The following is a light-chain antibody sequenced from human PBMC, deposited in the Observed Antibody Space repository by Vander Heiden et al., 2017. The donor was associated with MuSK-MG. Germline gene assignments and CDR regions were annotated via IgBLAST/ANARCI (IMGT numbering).Light chain of an antibody. CDR3: QQDSRLYS. CDR1: QGTSDW. J-gene: IGKJ2*03. V-gene: IGKV1-5*01. CDR2: GAY. Sequence: DIQMTQSPSTLSASVGDSVTIPCRASQGTSDWLAWYQQKPRKAPKRLIYGAYILQSGVPERFSGSGSGTEFSLTSSSLQPDDFATYYCQQDSRLYSCGQGTNLEIK.